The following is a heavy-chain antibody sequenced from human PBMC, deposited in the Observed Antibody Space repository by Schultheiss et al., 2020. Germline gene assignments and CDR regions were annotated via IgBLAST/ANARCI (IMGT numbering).Heavy chain of an antibody. CDR2: ISASGAST. V-gene: IGHV3-23*01. J-gene: IGHJ1*01. D-gene: IGHD3-22*01. CDR3: AKESDNSVYWTTEYLEH. CDR1: GFTFSSSA. Sequence: GGALRLSCAASGFTFSSSAMDWVRQAPGKGLEWVAAISASGASTEYADSAKGRFTISRDNSKNTLYLQMNNLRVDDTAVYYCAKESDNSVYWTTEYLEHWGQGTLVTVSS.